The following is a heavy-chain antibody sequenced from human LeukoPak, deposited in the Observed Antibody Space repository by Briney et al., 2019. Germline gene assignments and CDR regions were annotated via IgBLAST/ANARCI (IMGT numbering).Heavy chain of an antibody. CDR2: ISPSGEIT. J-gene: IGHJ5*02. CDR3: ARLGHCGGDCYSSPWFDP. CDR1: GFTFSSHG. V-gene: IGHV3-23*01. Sequence: GGSLRLSCAASGFTFSSHGMNWVRQAPGKGLEWVSGISPSGEITYYIDSVKGRFTISRDNAKNSLYLQMNSLRAEDTALYYCARLGHCGGDCYSSPWFDPWGQGTLVTVSS. D-gene: IGHD2-21*02.